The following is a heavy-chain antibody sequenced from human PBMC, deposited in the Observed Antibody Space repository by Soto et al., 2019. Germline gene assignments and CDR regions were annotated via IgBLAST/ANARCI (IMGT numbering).Heavy chain of an antibody. J-gene: IGHJ6*02. V-gene: IGHV3-23*01. CDR2: ISGSGGST. Sequence: GGSLRLSCAASGFTFSSYAMSWVRQAPGKGLEWVSAISGSGGSTYYADSVKGRFTISRDNSKNTLYLQMNSLRAEDTAVYYCAKYYGSGSYFSYGMDGWGQGTTVTVSS. CDR1: GFTFSSYA. CDR3: AKYYGSGSYFSYGMDG. D-gene: IGHD3-10*01.